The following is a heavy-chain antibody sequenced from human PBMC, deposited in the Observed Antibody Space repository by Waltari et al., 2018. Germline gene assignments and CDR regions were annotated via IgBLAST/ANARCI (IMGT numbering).Heavy chain of an antibody. J-gene: IGHJ6*02. Sequence: QVQLVQSGAEVKKPGASVKVSCKASGYTFTGYSMHWVRQAPGQVLEWMVWINPNSGGTNDAQKFQGWVTMTRYTSISTAYMELSRLRSDDTAVYYCARNTMVRGGEPYYYYGMDVWGQGTTVTVSS. CDR1: GYTFTGYS. CDR3: ARNTMVRGGEPYYYYGMDV. V-gene: IGHV1-2*04. CDR2: INPNSGGT. D-gene: IGHD3-10*01.